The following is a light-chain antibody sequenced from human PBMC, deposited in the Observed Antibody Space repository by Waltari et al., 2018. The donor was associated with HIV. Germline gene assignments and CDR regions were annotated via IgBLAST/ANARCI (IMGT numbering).Light chain of an antibody. Sequence: QSALTQPASVSGSPGQSITLSCTGTSSDVGRYNLVSCYQQHPGKAPKFMIYEGTKRPSGVSNRFAGSKSGNTASLTISGLRAEDEADYHCCSYAGNNTLVFGGGTKLTVL. CDR1: SSDVGRYNL. J-gene: IGLJ3*02. V-gene: IGLV2-23*01. CDR2: EGT. CDR3: CSYAGNNTLV.